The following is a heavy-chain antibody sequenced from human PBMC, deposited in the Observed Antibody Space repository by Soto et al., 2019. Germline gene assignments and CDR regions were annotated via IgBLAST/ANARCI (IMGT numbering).Heavy chain of an antibody. D-gene: IGHD5-12*01. CDR2: INSDGTRT. CDR3: TTVATNSYNWLDP. J-gene: IGHJ5*02. Sequence: EVQLVESGGTLVQPGGSLRLSCAASGFTFNTYWMHWVRQAPGTGLVWVSRINSDGTRTTYADSVKGRFTISRDNAKNTVYLQMNSLRAGDTAVYYCTTVATNSYNWLDPWGQGTLVTVSS. CDR1: GFTFNTYW. V-gene: IGHV3-74*01.